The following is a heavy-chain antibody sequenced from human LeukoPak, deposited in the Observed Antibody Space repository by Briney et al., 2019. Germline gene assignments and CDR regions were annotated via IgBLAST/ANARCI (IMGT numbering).Heavy chain of an antibody. CDR1: GGSFSGYY. D-gene: IGHD6-19*01. CDR3: ARDRGSGWYVY. CDR2: IYYSGST. Sequence: PSETLSLTCAVYGGSFSGYYWSWIRQPPGKGLEWIGYIYYSGSTNYNPSLKSRVTISVDTSKNQFSLKLSSVTAADTAVYYCARDRGSGWYVYWGQGTLVTVSS. V-gene: IGHV4-59*12. J-gene: IGHJ4*02.